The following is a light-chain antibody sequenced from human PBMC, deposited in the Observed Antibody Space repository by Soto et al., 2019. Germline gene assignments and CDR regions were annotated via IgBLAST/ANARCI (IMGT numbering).Light chain of an antibody. J-gene: IGKJ4*01. CDR1: QSVSSN. CDR2: DAS. V-gene: IGKV3-11*01. CDR3: QQRGSWPLT. Sequence: EIVLTQSPATLSLSPGQRATLSCRASQSVSSNLAWYQQKRGQAPRLLIYDASSRAADIPARFSGSGSGTDFTLTISSLEPEDFAVYYCQQRGSWPLTFGGGTEVEIK.